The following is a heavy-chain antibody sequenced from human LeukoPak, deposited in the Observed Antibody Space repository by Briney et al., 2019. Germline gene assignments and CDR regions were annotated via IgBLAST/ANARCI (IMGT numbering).Heavy chain of an antibody. J-gene: IGHJ1*01. V-gene: IGHV3-21*01. CDR2: ISSSSSYI. D-gene: IGHD6-13*01. CDR1: GFTFSSYS. CDR3: ARDLLPIAAAGTFQH. Sequence: PGGTLRLSCAASGFTFSSYSMNWVRQAPGKGLEWVSSISSSSSYIYYADSVKGRFTISRGNAKNSLYLQMNSLRAEDTAVYYCARDLLPIAAAGTFQHWGQGTLVTVSS.